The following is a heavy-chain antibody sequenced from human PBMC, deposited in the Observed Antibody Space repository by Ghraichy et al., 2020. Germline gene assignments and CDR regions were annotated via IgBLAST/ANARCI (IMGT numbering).Heavy chain of an antibody. Sequence: TLSLTCTVSGGSISSGGYYWSWIRQHPGKGLEWIGYIYNGVTTFYNPSLKSRVAISVDTSKNQFSLKVTSVTAADTAIYYCAREMSGRSDWFDPWGQGTQVTVSS. CDR2: IYNGVTT. D-gene: IGHD3-10*01. V-gene: IGHV4-31*03. CDR3: AREMSGRSDWFDP. J-gene: IGHJ5*02. CDR1: GGSISSGGYY.